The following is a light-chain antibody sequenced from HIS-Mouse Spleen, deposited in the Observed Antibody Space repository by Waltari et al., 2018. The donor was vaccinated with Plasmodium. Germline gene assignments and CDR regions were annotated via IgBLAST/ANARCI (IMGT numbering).Light chain of an antibody. CDR1: ALPKKT. V-gene: IGLV3-10*01. J-gene: IGLJ3*02. CDR2: EDS. CDR3: YSTDSSGNHRV. Sequence: SYELTPPPSVSLSPGQTARITCSGAALPKKTAYWSQQKSGQAPVLVIYEDSKRPSGIPERFSGSSSGTMATLTNSGAQVEDEADYYCYSTDSSGNHRVFGGGTKLTVL.